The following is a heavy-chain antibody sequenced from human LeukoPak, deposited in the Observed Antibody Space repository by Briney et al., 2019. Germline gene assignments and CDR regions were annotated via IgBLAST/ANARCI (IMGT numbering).Heavy chain of an antibody. CDR3: TKALDF. Sequence: GGSLRLSCAASGFTFRDSWMDWVRQAPGKGLEWVANINQDGSETYYVDSAKGRFTISRDSAKNSLYLQMDSLRVEDTAMYYCTKALDFWGQGTLVTVSS. CDR2: INQDGSET. CDR1: GFTFRDSW. J-gene: IGHJ4*02. V-gene: IGHV3-7*01.